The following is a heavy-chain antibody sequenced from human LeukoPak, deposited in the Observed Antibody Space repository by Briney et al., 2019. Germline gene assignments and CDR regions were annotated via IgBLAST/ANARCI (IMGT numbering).Heavy chain of an antibody. Sequence: PSETLSLTCTVSGGSISGYYWIWIRQPPGKGLEWIGYIYYSGSTTYNPSLKSRLTISADTSKNQFSLKLSSVTAADTAVYYCARHYPNHYGDAFDYWGQGTLVTVSS. D-gene: IGHD4-17*01. V-gene: IGHV4-59*08. CDR2: IYYSGST. J-gene: IGHJ4*02. CDR1: GGSISGYY. CDR3: ARHYPNHYGDAFDY.